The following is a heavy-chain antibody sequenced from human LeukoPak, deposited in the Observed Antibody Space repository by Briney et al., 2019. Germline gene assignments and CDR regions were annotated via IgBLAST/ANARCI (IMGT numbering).Heavy chain of an antibody. CDR2: ISYDGSNK. D-gene: IGHD1-26*01. CDR3: ARPREWELLYFDY. J-gene: IGHJ4*02. Sequence: GGSLTLSYAASGFTFSSYAMHWVRQAPGKGRHKEAVISYDGSNKYYADSVKGRFTISRDNSKNTLYLQMNSLRAEDTAVYYCARPREWELLYFDYWGQGALVTVSS. V-gene: IGHV3-30*04. CDR1: GFTFSSYA.